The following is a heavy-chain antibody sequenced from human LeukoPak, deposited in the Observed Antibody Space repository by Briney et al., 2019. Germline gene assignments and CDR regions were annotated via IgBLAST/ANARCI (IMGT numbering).Heavy chain of an antibody. Sequence: GASVKVSCKASGYTFTSYGISWVRQAPGQGLEWMGWINPNSGGTNYAQKFQGRVTMTRDTSISTAYMELSRLRSDDTAVYYCARGFYAIGATPEVEGAMDVWGQGTTVTVSS. D-gene: IGHD2/OR15-2a*01. CDR2: INPNSGGT. CDR3: ARGFYAIGATPEVEGAMDV. J-gene: IGHJ6*02. V-gene: IGHV1-2*02. CDR1: GYTFTSYG.